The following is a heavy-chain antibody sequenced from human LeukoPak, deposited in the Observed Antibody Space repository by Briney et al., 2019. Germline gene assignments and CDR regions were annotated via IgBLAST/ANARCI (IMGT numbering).Heavy chain of an antibody. CDR2: INSDGSST. D-gene: IGHD5-24*01. CDR3: ARVLEGMATIEELLFDY. V-gene: IGHV3-74*01. Sequence: GGSLRLSCAASGFTFSSYWMHWVRQAPGKGLVWVSRINSDGSSTSYADSVKGRFTISRDNAKNTLYLQMNSLRAEDTAVYYCARVLEGMATIEELLFDYWGQGTLATVSS. J-gene: IGHJ4*02. CDR1: GFTFSSYW.